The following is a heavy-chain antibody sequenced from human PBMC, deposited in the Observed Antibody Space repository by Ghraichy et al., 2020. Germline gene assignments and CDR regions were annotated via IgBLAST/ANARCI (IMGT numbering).Heavy chain of an antibody. D-gene: IGHD6-19*01. CDR3: ARRHSIAVAGTYDY. CDR2: INHSGST. Sequence: SETLSLTCAVYGGSFSGYYWSWIRQPPGKGLEWIGEINHSGSTNYNPSLKSRVTISVDTSKNQFSLKLGSVTAADTAVYDCARRHSIAVAGTYDYWGQGTLVTVSS. J-gene: IGHJ4*02. CDR1: GGSFSGYY. V-gene: IGHV4-34*01.